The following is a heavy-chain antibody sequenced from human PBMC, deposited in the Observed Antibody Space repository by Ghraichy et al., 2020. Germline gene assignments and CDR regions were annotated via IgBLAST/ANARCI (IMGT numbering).Heavy chain of an antibody. D-gene: IGHD3-10*01. Sequence: ASVKVSCKASGYTFTSFYIHWARQAPGQGLEWMGVINPSGGGTAYAQKFQGRVTMTRDTSTSTVYMELSSLTSEDTAVYYCARGGWDGDYYGSGNSGLDVWGQGTTVTVSS. CDR3: ARGGWDGDYYGSGNSGLDV. V-gene: IGHV1-46*01. J-gene: IGHJ6*02. CDR1: GYTFTSFY. CDR2: INPSGGGT.